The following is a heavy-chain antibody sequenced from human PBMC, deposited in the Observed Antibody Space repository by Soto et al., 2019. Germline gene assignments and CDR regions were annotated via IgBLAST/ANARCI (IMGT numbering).Heavy chain of an antibody. V-gene: IGHV3-30*03. J-gene: IGHJ4*02. CDR3: VGGQYYFDY. CDR1: GFPFTTYG. CDR2: ISYDGSNT. Sequence: QVQLVESGGGVVQPGKSLRLSCAASGFPFTTYGMHWVREGPAKGLEWVAVISYDGSNTYYADSVKGRFTISRDNSKNTLYLQMNSLRPDDTALYYCVGGQYYFDYRGQGTLVTVSS. D-gene: IGHD3-10*01.